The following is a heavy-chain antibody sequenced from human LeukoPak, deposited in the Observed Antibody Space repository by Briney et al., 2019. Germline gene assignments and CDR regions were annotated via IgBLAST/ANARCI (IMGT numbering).Heavy chain of an antibody. Sequence: GGSLRLSCAASGFTFGSYAMSWVRQTPGKGLEWVSSISGSGDATYYADSVKGRFTISRDNYKNTLYMEMNSLRVEDTAIYYCANLEPVPGGGAFDIWGQGTMVTVSS. CDR2: ISGSGDAT. D-gene: IGHD1-14*01. CDR1: GFTFGSYA. J-gene: IGHJ3*02. V-gene: IGHV3-23*01. CDR3: ANLEPVPGGGAFDI.